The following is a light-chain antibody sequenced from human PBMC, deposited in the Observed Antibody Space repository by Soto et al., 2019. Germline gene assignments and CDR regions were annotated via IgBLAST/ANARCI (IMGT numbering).Light chain of an antibody. CDR2: DAS. Sequence: EIVLTQSPATLSLSPGERATLSCRASHSVSSYLAWYQQKPDQAPRLLIYDASNRATGIPARFSGSGSGTDFTLTISSLQPDDFATYYCQQYNSYSTFGQGTKVDIK. CDR3: QQYNSYST. J-gene: IGKJ1*01. CDR1: HSVSSY. V-gene: IGKV3-11*01.